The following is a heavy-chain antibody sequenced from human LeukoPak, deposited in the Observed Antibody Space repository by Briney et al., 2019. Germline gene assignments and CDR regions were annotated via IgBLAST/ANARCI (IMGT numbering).Heavy chain of an antibody. D-gene: IGHD3-10*01. CDR3: ARDSGTTGEVKFDP. V-gene: IGHV4-4*07. CDR1: GGSISSYY. Sequence: SETLSLTCTVSGGSISSYYWSWIRQPAGKGLEWIGRIYTSGSTNYNPSLKSRVTMSVDTSNNQFSLRLRFVTAADTAVYYCARDSGTTGEVKFDPWGQGTLVTVSS. J-gene: IGHJ5*02. CDR2: IYTSGST.